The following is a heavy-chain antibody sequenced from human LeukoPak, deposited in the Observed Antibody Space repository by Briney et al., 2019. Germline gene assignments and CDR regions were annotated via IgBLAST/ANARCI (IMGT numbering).Heavy chain of an antibody. V-gene: IGHV1-18*01. J-gene: IGHJ4*02. CDR2: ISAYNGNT. Sequence: ASVKVSCKASGYTFTSYGISWVRQAPGQGPEWMGWISAYNGNTNYAQKLQGRVTMTTDTSTSTAYMEMRSLRSVDTAVYSCAREGGTYCGGDCYYYFDYWGQGTLVTVSS. D-gene: IGHD2-21*01. CDR3: AREGGTYCGGDCYYYFDY. CDR1: GYTFTSYG.